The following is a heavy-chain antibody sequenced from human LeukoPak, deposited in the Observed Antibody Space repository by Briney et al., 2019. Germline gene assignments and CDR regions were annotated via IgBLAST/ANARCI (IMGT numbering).Heavy chain of an antibody. J-gene: IGHJ4*02. CDR1: GGSFSGYY. CDR3: ARGGLYRVWFDY. V-gene: IGHV4-34*01. CDR2: INHSGST. Sequence: SETLSLTCAVYGGSFSGYYWSWIRQPPGKGLEWIGEINHSGSTNYNPSLKSRVTISVDTSKNQFPLKLSSVTAADTAVYYCARGGLYRVWFDYWGQGTLVTVSS. D-gene: IGHD3-16*01.